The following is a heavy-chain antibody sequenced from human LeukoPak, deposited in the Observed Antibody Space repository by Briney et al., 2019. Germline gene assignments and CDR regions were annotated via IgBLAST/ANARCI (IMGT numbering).Heavy chain of an antibody. J-gene: IGHJ3*02. CDR1: GGSISSYY. CDR2: IYTSGST. D-gene: IGHD5-18*01. CDR3: ARGQTAMVRGLSAFDI. V-gene: IGHV4-4*07. Sequence: PSETLSLTCTVSGGSISSYYWSWIRQPAGKGLEWIGRIYTSGSTNYNPSLKSRVTMSVDTSKNQFSLKLSSVTAADTAVYYCARGQTAMVRGLSAFDIWGQGTMVTVSS.